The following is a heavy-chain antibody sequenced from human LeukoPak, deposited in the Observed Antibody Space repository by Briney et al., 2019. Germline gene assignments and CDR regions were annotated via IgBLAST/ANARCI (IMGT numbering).Heavy chain of an antibody. CDR3: AREYRGAARYYYYYYYMDV. V-gene: IGHV4-4*07. D-gene: IGHD6-6*01. J-gene: IGHJ6*03. Sequence: SETLSLTCTVSGGSISSYYWSWIRQPAGKGLEWIGRIYTSGSTNYNPSLKSRVTMSVDTSKNQFSLKLSSVTAADTAVYYCAREYRGAARYYYYYYYMDVWGKGTTVSVSS. CDR2: IYTSGST. CDR1: GGSISSYY.